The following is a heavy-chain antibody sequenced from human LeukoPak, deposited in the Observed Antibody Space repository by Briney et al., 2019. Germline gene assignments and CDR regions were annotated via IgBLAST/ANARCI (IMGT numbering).Heavy chain of an antibody. D-gene: IGHD1-26*01. V-gene: IGHV3-30*03. CDR3: AGEGRSGSYEY. Sequence: PGRSLRLSCAASGFTFSSYGMHWVRQAPGKGLEWVAVISYDGSNKYYADSVKGRFTISRDNSKNTLYLQMNSLRAEDTAVYYCAGEGRSGSYEYWGQGTLITVSS. J-gene: IGHJ4*02. CDR2: ISYDGSNK. CDR1: GFTFSSYG.